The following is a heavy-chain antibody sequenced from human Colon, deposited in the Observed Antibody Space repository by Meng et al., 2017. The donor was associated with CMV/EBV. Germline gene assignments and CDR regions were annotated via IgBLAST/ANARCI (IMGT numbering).Heavy chain of an antibody. Sequence: GESLKISCTASGFIFTDYYMDWIRQSPGKGLEWVGRGKNRANGYGTEYAASVKGRFTISRDDSENSLYLQMNNLKPEDTAVYYCVRDGRKYCFDFWGQGTLVTVSS. D-gene: IGHD2-15*01. V-gene: IGHV3-72*01. J-gene: IGHJ4*02. CDR3: VRDGRKYCFDF. CDR1: GFIFTDYY. CDR2: GKNRANGYGT.